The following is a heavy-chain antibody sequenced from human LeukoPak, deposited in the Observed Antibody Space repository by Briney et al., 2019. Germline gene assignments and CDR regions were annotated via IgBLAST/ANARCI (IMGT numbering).Heavy chain of an antibody. J-gene: IGHJ3*02. Sequence: GESLKISCKGSGYSFTKYWIGWVRQMPGKGLEWMGMIYPGDSDIRYSPSLQGQVTISVDKSITTAYVQWSSLKASDTAMYYCASLRSYSDAFDIWGQGTVVTVSS. CDR3: ASLRSYSDAFDI. D-gene: IGHD2-21*01. CDR2: IYPGDSDI. V-gene: IGHV5-51*01. CDR1: GYSFTKYW.